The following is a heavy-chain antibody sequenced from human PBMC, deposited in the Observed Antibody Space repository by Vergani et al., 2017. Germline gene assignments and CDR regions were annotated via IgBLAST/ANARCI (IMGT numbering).Heavy chain of an antibody. Sequence: QVRLQESGPGLVKPSETLSLTCSVSGGSMSGYYWSWIRQPAGKGLEWIGRIYTSGSTNYNPSLKSRVTISVDTSKNQFSLKLSSVTAADTAVYYCARDGKSRDCSSTSCYSWLRYWGQGTLVTVSS. V-gene: IGHV4-4*07. CDR1: GGSMSGYY. J-gene: IGHJ4*02. D-gene: IGHD2-2*01. CDR2: IYTSGST. CDR3: ARDGKSRDCSSTSCYSWLRY.